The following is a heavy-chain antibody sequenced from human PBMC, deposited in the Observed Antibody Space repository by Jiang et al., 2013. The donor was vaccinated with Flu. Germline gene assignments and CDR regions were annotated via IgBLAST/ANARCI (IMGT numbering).Heavy chain of an antibody. CDR2: IYHSGDT. Sequence: GLVKPSQTLFLTCVVSGDSIGSSSDYWSWIRQSPGKGLEWVGYIYHSGDTYYNPSLKSRINISMDKSKNQFSLRLNSITAADTAIYFCARSFAGGKTRDVAFDIWGQGTMVTVSS. CDR3: ARSFAGGKTRDVAFDI. CDR1: GDSIGSSSDY. V-gene: IGHV4-31*11. J-gene: IGHJ3*02. D-gene: IGHD3-16*01.